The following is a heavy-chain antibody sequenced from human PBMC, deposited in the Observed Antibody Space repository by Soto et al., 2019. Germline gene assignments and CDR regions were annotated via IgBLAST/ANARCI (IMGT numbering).Heavy chain of an antibody. CDR1: GITFSSYA. V-gene: IGHV3-23*01. D-gene: IGHD3-3*01. CDR2: ISGGGSST. Sequence: EVQLLESGGGLVQPGGSLRLSCAASGITFSSYAMSWVRQAPGKGLEWVSGISGGGSSTNSADSVKGRFTISRDNAKNTLYLQMNSLRTEDTAVYYCAKEAWNYYSYYYMDGWGKGATVTVSS. J-gene: IGHJ6*03. CDR3: AKEAWNYYSYYYMDG.